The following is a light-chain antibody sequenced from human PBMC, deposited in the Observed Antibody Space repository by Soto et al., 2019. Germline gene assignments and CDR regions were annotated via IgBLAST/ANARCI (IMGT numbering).Light chain of an antibody. V-gene: IGLV2-8*01. CDR1: SSDVGGYNY. CDR3: SSYAGSNTFDV. Sequence: QSALTQPPSASGSPGQSVTISCTGTSSDVGGYNYVSWYQQHPGKAPKLMIYEVFKRPSGVPDRFSGSKSGNTASLTVSGLQAGDEADYYCSSYAGSNTFDVFGTGTKVTVL. CDR2: EVF. J-gene: IGLJ1*01.